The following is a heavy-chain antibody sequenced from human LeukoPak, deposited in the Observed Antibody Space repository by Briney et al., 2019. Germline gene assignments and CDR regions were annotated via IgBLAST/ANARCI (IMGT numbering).Heavy chain of an antibody. V-gene: IGHV4-59*01. J-gene: IGHJ3*02. CDR3: ARVGYGDYSAFDI. CDR2: IYYSGST. CDR1: GGSISSYY. Sequence: PSETLSLTCTDSGGSISSYYWSWIRQPPGKGLEWIGYIYYSGSTNYNLSLKSRVTISVDTSKNQFSLKLSSVTAADTAVYYCARVGYGDYSAFDIWGQGTMVTVSS. D-gene: IGHD4-17*01.